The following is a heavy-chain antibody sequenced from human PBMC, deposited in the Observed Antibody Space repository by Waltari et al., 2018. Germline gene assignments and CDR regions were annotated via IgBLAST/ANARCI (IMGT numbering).Heavy chain of an antibody. J-gene: IGHJ3*01. CDR2: IWXDGSDX. CDR3: VXKKAGLMDAFDX. CDR1: GLLLREHG. V-gene: IGHV3-33*01. Sequence: QMXLVXSGGGVVQPGRSXSLYCAASGLLLREHGMPLVRQAPGKGLQWXATIWXDGSDXKYADSVKGRXTISRDNGQNTLNLQMSXLRVEDTAXYXCVXKKAGLMDAFDXWGQGTXVTVSS.